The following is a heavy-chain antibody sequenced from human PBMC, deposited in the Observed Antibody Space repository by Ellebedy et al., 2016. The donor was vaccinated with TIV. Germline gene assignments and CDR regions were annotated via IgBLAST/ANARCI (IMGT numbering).Heavy chain of an antibody. J-gene: IGHJ6*02. Sequence: MPSETLSLTCAVYGGSFSGYYWSWIRQPPGKGLEWIGEINHSGSTTYNPSLKSRVTISVDTSKNQFSLKLSSVTAADTAVYYCASSLTMLRGGMDVWGQGTTVTVSS. D-gene: IGHD3-10*01. V-gene: IGHV4-34*01. CDR3: ASSLTMLRGGMDV. CDR2: INHSGST. CDR1: GGSFSGYY.